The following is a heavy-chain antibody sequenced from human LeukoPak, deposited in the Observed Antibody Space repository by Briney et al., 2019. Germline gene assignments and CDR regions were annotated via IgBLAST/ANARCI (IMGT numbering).Heavy chain of an antibody. Sequence: ASVKVSCKASGYTFTSYGISWVRQAPGQGLEWMGWISAYNGNTNYAQKLQGRVTMTTDTSTSTAYMELRSLRSDDTAVYYCARDERYQLPPANRFDPWGQGTLVTVSS. D-gene: IGHD2-2*01. J-gene: IGHJ5*02. V-gene: IGHV1-18*01. CDR3: ARDERYQLPPANRFDP. CDR1: GYTFTSYG. CDR2: ISAYNGNT.